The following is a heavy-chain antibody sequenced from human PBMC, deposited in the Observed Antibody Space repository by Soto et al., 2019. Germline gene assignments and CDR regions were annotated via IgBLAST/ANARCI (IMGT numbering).Heavy chain of an antibody. CDR2: IAYEGKTA. J-gene: IGHJ4*02. D-gene: IGHD4-17*01. CDR3: AKSTSGYGGASDF. Sequence: GSLRLSCEVSGFTLSNSGIHWVRQAPDKGLEWVATIAYEGKTANYADSAKGRFTISRDISKSTVYLQMNSLRREDTATYYCAKSTSGYGGASDFWGQGTVVTVSS. CDR1: GFTLSNSG. V-gene: IGHV3-30*18.